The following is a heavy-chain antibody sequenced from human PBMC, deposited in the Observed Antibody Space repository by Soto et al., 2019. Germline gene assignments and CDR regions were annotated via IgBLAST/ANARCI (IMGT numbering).Heavy chain of an antibody. D-gene: IGHD1-20*01. CDR2: ISYDGSNK. J-gene: IGHJ3*02. V-gene: IGHV3-30*18. Sequence: PGGSLRLSCAASGFTFSTYGIHWVRQAPGKGLEWVAVISYDGSNKYYLDSVKGRFTISRDNSKNTLYLQMSSLRAEDTAVYYCAKDKVSLYTSAFDIWGQGTMVTVSS. CDR3: AKDKVSLYTSAFDI. CDR1: GFTFSTYG.